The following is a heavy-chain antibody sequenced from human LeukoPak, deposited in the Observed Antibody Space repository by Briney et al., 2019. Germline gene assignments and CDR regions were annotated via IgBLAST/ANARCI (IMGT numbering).Heavy chain of an antibody. CDR1: GGSFSGYY. CDR2: INHSGST. D-gene: IGHD1-26*01. Sequence: SETPSLTCAVYGGSFSGYYWSWIRQPPGKGLEWIGEINHSGSTNYNPSLKSRVTISVDTSKNQLSLKLSSVTAADTAVYYCARGGGGSYAYFDYWGQGTLVTVSS. V-gene: IGHV4-34*01. CDR3: ARGGGGSYAYFDY. J-gene: IGHJ4*02.